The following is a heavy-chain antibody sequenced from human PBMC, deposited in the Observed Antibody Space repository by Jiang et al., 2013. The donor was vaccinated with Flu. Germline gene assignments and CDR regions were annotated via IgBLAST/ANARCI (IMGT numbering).Heavy chain of an antibody. CDR3: AGTYCSGGSCYSLMNNWFDP. CDR1: GGSISSSSYY. Sequence: GSGLVKPSETLSLTCTVSGGSISSSSYYWGWIRQPPGKGLEWIGSIYYSGSTYYNPSLKSRVTISVDTSKNQFSLKLSSVTAADTAVYYCAGTYCSGGSCYSLMNNWFDPWGQGTLVTVSS. V-gene: IGHV4-39*01. J-gene: IGHJ5*02. D-gene: IGHD2-15*01. CDR2: IYYSGST.